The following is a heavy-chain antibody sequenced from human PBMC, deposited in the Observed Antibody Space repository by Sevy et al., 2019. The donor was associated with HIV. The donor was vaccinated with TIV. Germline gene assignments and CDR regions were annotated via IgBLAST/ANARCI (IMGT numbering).Heavy chain of an antibody. CDR1: GYXXSSYG. CDR2: ISDYNGYT. D-gene: IGHD3-10*01. Sequence: ASVKVSCKASGYXXSSYGISWVRQAPGQGLEWMGWISDYNGYTNYAHKFQGRVTMSTETSTRTAYMELRSLRSDDTAXYFCAREGYYYRSGTYRPPNYYXMDVWGQGTAVTVSS. CDR3: AREGYYYRSGTYRPPNYYXMDV. V-gene: IGHV1-18*01. J-gene: IGHJ6*02.